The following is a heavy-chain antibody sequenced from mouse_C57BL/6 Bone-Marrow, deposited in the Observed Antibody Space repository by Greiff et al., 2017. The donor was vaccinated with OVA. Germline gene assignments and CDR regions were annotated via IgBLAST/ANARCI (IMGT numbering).Heavy chain of an antibody. V-gene: IGHV1-39*01. D-gene: IGHD1-1*01. CDR2: INPNYGTT. J-gene: IGHJ4*01. CDR3: ARILYGSSFYYAMDY. CDR1: GYSFTDYN. Sequence: EVQLQESGPELVKPGASVKISCKASGYSFTDYNMNWVKQSNGKSLEWIGVINPNYGTTSYNQKFKGKATLTIDQSSSTAYMQLNSLTSEDSAVYYCARILYGSSFYYAMDYWGQGTSVTVSS.